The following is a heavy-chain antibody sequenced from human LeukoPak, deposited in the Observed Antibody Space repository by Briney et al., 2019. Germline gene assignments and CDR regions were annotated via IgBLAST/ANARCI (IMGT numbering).Heavy chain of an antibody. CDR3: ARQRRDGYNSYFDY. J-gene: IGHJ4*02. Sequence: RGSLRLSCAASEFSVGSNYMTWVRQAPGKGLEWVSVIYSGGSTYYADSVKGRFTISRDNSKNTLYLQMNSLRAEDTAVYYCARQRRDGYNSYFDYWGQGTLVTVSS. V-gene: IGHV3-66*04. D-gene: IGHD5-24*01. CDR2: IYSGGST. CDR1: EFSVGSNY.